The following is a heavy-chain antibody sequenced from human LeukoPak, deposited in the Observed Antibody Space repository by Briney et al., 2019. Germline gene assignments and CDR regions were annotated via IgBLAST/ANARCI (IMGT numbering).Heavy chain of an antibody. V-gene: IGHV3-23*01. CDR3: AKDPMVRGVIMAYYFDY. CDR2: ISGSGGST. D-gene: IGHD3-10*01. Sequence: GGSLRLSCAASGFTFSSYAMSWVRQAPGKGLEWVSAISGSGGSTYYADSVKGRFTISRDSSKNTLYLQMNSLRAEDTAVYYCAKDPMVRGVIMAYYFDYWGQGTLVTVSS. CDR1: GFTFSSYA. J-gene: IGHJ4*02.